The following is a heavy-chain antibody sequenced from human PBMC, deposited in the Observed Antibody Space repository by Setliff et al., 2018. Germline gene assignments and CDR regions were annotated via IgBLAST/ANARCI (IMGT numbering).Heavy chain of an antibody. Sequence: PSETLSLTCTVPGGYISENGYFWGWVRQPPGQGLEWFGNIYFGGNTYFNPSFKSRVTMSIDTSNSQFSLKLSSVTAADTAIYYCARDASASDGRNAFDIWGQGTMVTVSS. J-gene: IGHJ3*02. CDR1: GGYISENGYF. D-gene: IGHD1-26*01. CDR3: ARDASASDGRNAFDI. V-gene: IGHV4-39*07. CDR2: IYFGGNT.